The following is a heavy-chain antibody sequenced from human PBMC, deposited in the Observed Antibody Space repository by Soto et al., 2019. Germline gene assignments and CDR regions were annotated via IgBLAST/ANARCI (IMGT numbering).Heavy chain of an antibody. V-gene: IGHV4-30-4*01. Sequence: SETLSLTCTVSGGSISSGDYYWSWIRQPPGKGLEWIGYIYYSGSTYYNPSLKSRVTISVDTSKNQFSLKLSSVTAADTAVYYCARGSYYDSSRYAVGYYGMDVWGQGTTVTVSS. CDR1: GGSISSGDYY. CDR2: IYYSGST. D-gene: IGHD3-22*01. J-gene: IGHJ6*02. CDR3: ARGSYYDSSRYAVGYYGMDV.